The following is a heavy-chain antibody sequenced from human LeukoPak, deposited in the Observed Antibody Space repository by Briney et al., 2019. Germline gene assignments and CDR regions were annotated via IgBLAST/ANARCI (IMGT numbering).Heavy chain of an antibody. D-gene: IGHD3-16*02. CDR2: ISTSGSP. CDR3: ARSLFGGVVVYDY. CDR1: GDSISNYY. V-gene: IGHV4-4*07. J-gene: IGHJ4*02. Sequence: SSETLSLTCTVSGDSISNYYWNWIRQPAGKRLEWIGRISTSGSPNYNPSLKSRITMSLDTSKNQFSLKLNSVTAADTAVYSCARSLFGGVVVYDYWGLGTLVTVSS.